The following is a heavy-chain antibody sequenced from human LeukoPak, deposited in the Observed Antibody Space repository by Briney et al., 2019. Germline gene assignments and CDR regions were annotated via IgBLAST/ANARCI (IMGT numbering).Heavy chain of an antibody. D-gene: IGHD6-19*01. Sequence: SQTLSLTCTVSGGSMSSGSYYWGWIRQPAGKGLEWIGRIKTSGTTDYNPSLESRVTILVDTSRNQFSLNLSSVTATDTAVYYCVRSWDGSGWYVFYYMDVWGKGTTVTVSS. J-gene: IGHJ6*03. CDR3: VRSWDGSGWYVFYYMDV. CDR2: IKTSGTT. CDR1: GGSMSSGSYY. V-gene: IGHV4-61*02.